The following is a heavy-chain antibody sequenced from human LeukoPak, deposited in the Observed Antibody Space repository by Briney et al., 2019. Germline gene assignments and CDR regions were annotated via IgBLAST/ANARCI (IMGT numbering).Heavy chain of an antibody. D-gene: IGHD6-19*01. CDR3: ARAGRSGWPFDAFDI. CDR2: INPDSGGT. Sequence: ASVKVSCKASGYTFTSYGISWVRQAPGQGLEWMGWINPDSGGTKYAQKFQGRVTMTRDTSINTAYMEVSRLRSDDTAVYYCARAGRSGWPFDAFDIWGQGTVVTVSS. V-gene: IGHV1-2*02. CDR1: GYTFTSYG. J-gene: IGHJ3*02.